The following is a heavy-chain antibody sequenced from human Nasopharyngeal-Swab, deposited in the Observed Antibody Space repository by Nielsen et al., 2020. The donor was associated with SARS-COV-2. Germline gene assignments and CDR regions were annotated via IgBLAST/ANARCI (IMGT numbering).Heavy chain of an antibody. Sequence: WTRQPPGKGLEWIGEINYSGSTNYNPSLNSRLTISIDRSKNQFSLKLRSVTAADTSVYYCARETGSGSYFGMDVWGQGTTVTVSS. J-gene: IGHJ6*02. CDR3: ARETGSGSYFGMDV. CDR2: INYSGST. V-gene: IGHV4-34*01. D-gene: IGHD3-10*01.